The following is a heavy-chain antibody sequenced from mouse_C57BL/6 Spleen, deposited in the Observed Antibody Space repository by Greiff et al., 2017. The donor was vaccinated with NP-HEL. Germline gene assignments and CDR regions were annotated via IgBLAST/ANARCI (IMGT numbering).Heavy chain of an antibody. CDR2: IDPETGGT. V-gene: IGHV1-15*01. CDR1: GYTFTDYE. CDR3: TRGLRDY. J-gene: IGHJ2*01. Sequence: VKLVESGAELVRPGASVTLSCKASGYTFTDYEMHWVKQTPVHGLEWIGAIDPETGGTAYNQKFKGKAILTADKSSSTAYMELRSLTSEDSAVYYCTRGLRDYWGQGTTLTVSS.